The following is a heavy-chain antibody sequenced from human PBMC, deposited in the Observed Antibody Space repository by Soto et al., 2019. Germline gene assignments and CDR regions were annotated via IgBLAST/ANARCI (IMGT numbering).Heavy chain of an antibody. CDR1: GFTFGSYA. V-gene: IGHV3-23*01. CDR3: AKGIQWLARRADAFDI. Sequence: GGSLRLSCSASGFTFGSYAMSWVRQAPGKGLEWVSAISGSGGSTYYADSVKGRFTISRDNSKNTLYLQMNSLRAEDTAVYYCAKGIQWLARRADAFDIWGQGTMVTVSS. J-gene: IGHJ3*02. D-gene: IGHD6-19*01. CDR2: ISGSGGST.